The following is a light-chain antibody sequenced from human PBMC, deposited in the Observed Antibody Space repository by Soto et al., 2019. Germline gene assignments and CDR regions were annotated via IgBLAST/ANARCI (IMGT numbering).Light chain of an antibody. CDR1: QSISYW. V-gene: IGKV1-5*03. J-gene: IGKJ2*01. CDR3: RHYNTYSPPYT. Sequence: DIQMTQSPSTLSASAGDRVTITCRASQSISYWLAWYQQKPWKAPNLLIYKASSLESGVPSRFSGSGSGTEFTLTISSLQPDDFATYYCRHYNTYSPPYTFGQGTKLEIK. CDR2: KAS.